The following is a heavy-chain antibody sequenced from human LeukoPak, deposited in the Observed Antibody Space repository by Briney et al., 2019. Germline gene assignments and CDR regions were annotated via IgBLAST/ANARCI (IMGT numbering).Heavy chain of an antibody. CDR2: IYYSGST. Sequence: SETLSLTCTASGGSISSYYWSWIRQPPGKGLEWIGYIYYSGSTNYNPSLKSRVTISVDTSKNQFSLKLSSLTAADTAVYYCARGTYGSSWQLEHFDYWGQGTLVTVSS. CDR1: GGSISSYY. CDR3: ARGTYGSSWQLEHFDY. D-gene: IGHD6-13*01. V-gene: IGHV4-59*01. J-gene: IGHJ4*02.